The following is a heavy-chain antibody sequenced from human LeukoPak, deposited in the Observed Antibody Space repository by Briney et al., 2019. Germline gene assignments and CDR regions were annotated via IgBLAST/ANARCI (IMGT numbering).Heavy chain of an antibody. Sequence: SETLSLTCSVSGGSISSYYWNWIRQTPGKGLEWIGYIYYSGRTNYNPSLKSRVTISVDTSKNQFSLKLSSVTAADTAVYYCARHHRGYSSSWYRAFDIWGQGTMVTVSS. D-gene: IGHD6-13*01. V-gene: IGHV4-59*08. J-gene: IGHJ3*02. CDR3: ARHHRGYSSSWYRAFDI. CDR1: GGSISSYY. CDR2: IYYSGRT.